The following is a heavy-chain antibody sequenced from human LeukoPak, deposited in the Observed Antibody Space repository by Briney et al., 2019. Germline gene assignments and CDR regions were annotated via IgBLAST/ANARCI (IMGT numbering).Heavy chain of an antibody. D-gene: IGHD3-22*01. CDR1: GGSMSGYY. CDR3: ARGSSGYTRRYYFDR. V-gene: IGHV4-4*07. Sequence: SETLSLTCTVSGGSMSGYYWNWVRQPADRRLEWVGRLYANDDTYYNPSLKSRLTLSMDTSKNQFYLKLRTVTAADTAVYFCARGSSGYTRRYYFDRWGQGAVVTVSS. CDR2: LYANDDT. J-gene: IGHJ5*02.